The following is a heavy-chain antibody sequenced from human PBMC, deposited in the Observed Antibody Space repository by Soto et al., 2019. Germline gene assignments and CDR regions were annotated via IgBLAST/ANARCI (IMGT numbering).Heavy chain of an antibody. Sequence: QVQLVESGGGVVQPGRSLRLSCAASGFTFSSYAMHWVRQAPGKGLEWVAVISYDGSNKYYADSVKGRFTISRDKSTXXLXLXXNGLRAADTAVYYCARGIELGYCSGGSCYSDAFDIWGQGTMVTVSS. D-gene: IGHD2-15*01. CDR2: ISYDGSNK. V-gene: IGHV3-30-3*01. CDR3: ARGIELGYCSGGSCYSDAFDI. J-gene: IGHJ3*02. CDR1: GFTFSSYA.